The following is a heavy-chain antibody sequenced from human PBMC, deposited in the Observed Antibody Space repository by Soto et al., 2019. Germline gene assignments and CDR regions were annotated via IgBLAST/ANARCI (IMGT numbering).Heavy chain of an antibody. Sequence: ASVKVSCKASGYTFTSYAMHWVRQAPGQRLEWMGWINAGNGNTKYSQKFQGRVTITRDTSASTAYMELGSLRSEDTAVYYCARDLLNPDTQGLGYFDYWGQGTLVTVSS. CDR3: ARDLLNPDTQGLGYFDY. D-gene: IGHD5-18*01. CDR1: GYTFTSYA. J-gene: IGHJ4*02. CDR2: INAGNGNT. V-gene: IGHV1-3*01.